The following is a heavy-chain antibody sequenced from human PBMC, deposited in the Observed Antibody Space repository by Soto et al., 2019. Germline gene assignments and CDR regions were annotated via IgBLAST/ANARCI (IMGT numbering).Heavy chain of an antibody. J-gene: IGHJ4*02. CDR1: GDTFTDYA. Sequence: QVQLVQSGAEVKKPGASVDVSCKASGDTFTDYAMHWVRQAPGQRIEWMGWINAGNGKTKYSQNFQGRVTVTRDTSASTTHMRLRSLTSEDTAVYYCARRRWTQATADYYLEYWGQGTLVTVSS. D-gene: IGHD1-1*01. CDR3: ARRRWTQATADYYLEY. V-gene: IGHV1-3*01. CDR2: INAGNGKT.